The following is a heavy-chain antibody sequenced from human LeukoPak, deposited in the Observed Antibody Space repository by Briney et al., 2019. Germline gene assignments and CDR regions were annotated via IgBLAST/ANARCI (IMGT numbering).Heavy chain of an antibody. CDR3: ARGRNRKVRGVIITTTYYFDY. Sequence: ASVTVSCKASGYTFTSYDISWVRQATGQGLEWMGWMNPNSGNTGYAQKFQGRVTMTRNTSISTAYMELSSLRSEDTAVYYCARGRNRKVRGVIITTTYYFDYWGQGTLVTVSS. V-gene: IGHV1-8*01. CDR2: MNPNSGNT. D-gene: IGHD3-10*01. CDR1: GYTFTSYD. J-gene: IGHJ4*02.